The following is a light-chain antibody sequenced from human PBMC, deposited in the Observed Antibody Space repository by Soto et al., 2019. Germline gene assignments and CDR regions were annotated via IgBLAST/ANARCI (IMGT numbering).Light chain of an antibody. J-gene: IGLJ3*02. V-gene: IGLV4-60*03. Sequence: QSVLTQSSSASASLGSSVKLTCTLSSGHSSYIIAWHQQQPGKAPRFLMKLEGSGSYNKGSGVPDRFSGSSSGADRYLTVSNLQSEDEADYSCETWDSNTRVFGGGTKLTVL. CDR2: LEGSGSY. CDR3: ETWDSNTRV. CDR1: SGHSSYI.